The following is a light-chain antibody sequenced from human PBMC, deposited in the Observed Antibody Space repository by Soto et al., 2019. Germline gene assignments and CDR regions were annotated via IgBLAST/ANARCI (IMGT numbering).Light chain of an antibody. CDR1: QSFLYSADNKNY. J-gene: IGKJ2*01. Sequence: DILMTQSPASLAVSLGERATINCKSSQSFLYSADNKNYLTWYQQKPGQPPKLLIYWASTRESGVPDRFSGSGSGTDFTLTISSLQAEDVAVYYCQQYYSTPYTFGQGTKVDIK. CDR2: WAS. CDR3: QQYYSTPYT. V-gene: IGKV4-1*01.